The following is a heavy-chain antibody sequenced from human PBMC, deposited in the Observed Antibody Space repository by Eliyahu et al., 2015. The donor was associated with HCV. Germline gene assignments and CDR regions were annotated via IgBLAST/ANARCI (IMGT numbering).Heavy chain of an antibody. Sequence: LKLVESGGALVKPGGSLXLSCXVSGFSXSDSWXTWVRQAPGKXPEWVGRIKSPGEGGTAIYAASVKGRFTLSRDDSKNTLYLEMNSLKTEDTAVYYCTTVGIGNLLEYWGQGTLVAVSS. J-gene: IGHJ4*02. CDR2: IKSPGEGGTA. CDR1: GFSXSDSW. V-gene: IGHV3-15*02. D-gene: IGHD1-14*01. CDR3: TTVGIGNLLEY.